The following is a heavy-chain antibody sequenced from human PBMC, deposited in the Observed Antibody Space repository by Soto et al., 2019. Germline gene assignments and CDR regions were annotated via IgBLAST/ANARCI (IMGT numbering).Heavy chain of an antibody. J-gene: IGHJ4*02. CDR2: IYYSGST. V-gene: IGHV4-59*01. D-gene: IGHD3-10*01. CDR3: ERASHTMVDFDY. Sequence: QVQLQESCPGLGKPSETLALTCTVSGGSISSYYWSWIRQPPGKGLEWIGYIYYSGSTNYHPSLKSRVTTAVDTSKNPVSLKLSSVTAADTAVYSCERASHTMVDFDYWGQGTLVTVSS. CDR1: GGSISSYY.